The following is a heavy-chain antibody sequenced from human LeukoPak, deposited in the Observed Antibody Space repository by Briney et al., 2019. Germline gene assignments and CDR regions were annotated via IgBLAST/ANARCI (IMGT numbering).Heavy chain of an antibody. Sequence: APVKVSCKASGYTFTNYHINWVRQATGQGLEWMGWMNPDNGDSGYAQKFQGRVTITRDTSINTAYMELRSLRSEDTAVYFCARTTSFTASGYDYWGQGTLVTVSS. CDR2: MNPDNGDS. J-gene: IGHJ4*02. CDR3: ARTTSFTASGYDY. D-gene: IGHD6-25*01. V-gene: IGHV1-8*03. CDR1: GYTFTNYH.